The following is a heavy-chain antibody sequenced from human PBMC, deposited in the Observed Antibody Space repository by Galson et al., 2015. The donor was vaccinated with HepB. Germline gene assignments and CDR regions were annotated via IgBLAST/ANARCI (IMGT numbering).Heavy chain of an antibody. CDR2: IHYDGTT. CDR3: ARQPDNTAAFDI. D-gene: IGHD4-17*01. CDR1: GGSISGYY. J-gene: IGHJ3*02. V-gene: IGHV4-59*08. Sequence: TLSLTCTVSGGSISGYYWSWIRQPPGKGLEWIAYIHYDGTTNYNPSLKSRVTISVDTSKNQLSLRLSSVTAADTAVYYCARQPDNTAAFDIWGQGTMVTVSS.